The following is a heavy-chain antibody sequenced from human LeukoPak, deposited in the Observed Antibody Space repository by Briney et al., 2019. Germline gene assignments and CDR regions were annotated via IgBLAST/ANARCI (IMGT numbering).Heavy chain of an antibody. CDR3: AKDHGVAVTGMYY. V-gene: IGHV3-23*01. CDR1: GFAFTSFT. CDR2: ISGTGGNT. D-gene: IGHD6-19*01. Sequence: GGSLRLSCAASGFAFTSFTMNWVRQTPGKGLEWVSSISGTGGNTYYADSVKGRFTISRDNSRNTLYLQMSSLRAEDTAVYYCAKDHGVAVTGMYYWGQGTLVTVSS. J-gene: IGHJ4*02.